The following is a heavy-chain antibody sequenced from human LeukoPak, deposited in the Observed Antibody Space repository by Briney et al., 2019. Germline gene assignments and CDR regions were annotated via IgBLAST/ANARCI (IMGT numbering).Heavy chain of an antibody. CDR3: ARVVPAARAFDP. CDR1: GYTFTGYY. D-gene: IGHD2-2*01. J-gene: IGHJ5*02. V-gene: IGHV1-2*02. Sequence: GASVKVSCKASGYTFTGYYMHWVRQAPGQGLEWMGWINPNSGGTNYAQKLQGRVTMTRDTSISTAYMELSRLRSDDTAVYYCARVVPAARAFDPWGQGTLVTVSS. CDR2: INPNSGGT.